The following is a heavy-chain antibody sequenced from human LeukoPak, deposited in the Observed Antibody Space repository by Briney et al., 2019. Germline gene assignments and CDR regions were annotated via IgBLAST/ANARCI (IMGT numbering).Heavy chain of an antibody. Sequence: GASVKVSCKASGYTFIGYYMHWVRQAPGQGLEWMGWINPNSGGTNYAQKFQGRVTMTRDTSISTAYMELSRLRSDDTAVYYCARTSAAIDYYDSSGYQDYWGQGTLVTVSS. CDR3: ARTSAAIDYYDSSGYQDY. V-gene: IGHV1-2*02. CDR1: GYTFIGYY. J-gene: IGHJ4*02. D-gene: IGHD3-22*01. CDR2: INPNSGGT.